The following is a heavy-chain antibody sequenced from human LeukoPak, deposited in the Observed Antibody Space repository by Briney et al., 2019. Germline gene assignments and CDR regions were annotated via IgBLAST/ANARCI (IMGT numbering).Heavy chain of an antibody. CDR1: GGSISSYY. V-gene: IGHV4-59*01. D-gene: IGHD5-12*01. CDR2: NYYSGST. J-gene: IGHJ6*02. CDR3: ARQRGSTSYYYYGMDV. Sequence: PSETLSLTCTVSGGSISSYYWSWIRQPPGKGLEWIGYNYYSGSTNYNPSLKSRVTISVDTSKNQFSLKLSSVTAADTAVYYCARQRGSTSYYYYGMDVWGQGTTVTVSS.